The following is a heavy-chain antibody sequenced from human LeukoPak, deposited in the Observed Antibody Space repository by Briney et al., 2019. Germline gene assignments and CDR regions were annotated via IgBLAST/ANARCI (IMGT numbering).Heavy chain of an antibody. CDR3: ARAPSWNYNRYYYYYVDV. CDR2: MNPNSGNT. J-gene: IGHJ6*03. CDR1: GYTFTNCD. V-gene: IGHV1-8*03. D-gene: IGHD1-7*01. Sequence: ASVKVSCKTSGYTFTNCDINLVRQASGHGLEWMGWMNPNSGNTGYAQKFQGRVTITRNTSISTAYMELSSLRSEDTAVYYCARAPSWNYNRYYYYYVDVWGRGTTVTVSS.